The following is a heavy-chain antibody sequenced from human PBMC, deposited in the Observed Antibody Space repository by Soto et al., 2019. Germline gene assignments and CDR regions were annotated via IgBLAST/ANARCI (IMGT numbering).Heavy chain of an antibody. CDR2: IIPVFGRP. J-gene: IGHJ1*01. D-gene: IGHD5-12*01. Sequence: VKFSCKASGGSFSSFGISWVRQAPGQGLEWMGGIIPVFGRPNYAQRFRGRLTITADESTNTVYLELIDLRSEDTAVYYCAREGSGYNLWGQGTQVTVSS. CDR1: GGSFSSFG. CDR3: AREGSGYNL. V-gene: IGHV1-69*13.